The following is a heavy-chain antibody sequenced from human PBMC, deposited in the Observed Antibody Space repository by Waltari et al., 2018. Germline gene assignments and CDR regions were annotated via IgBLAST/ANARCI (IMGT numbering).Heavy chain of an antibody. J-gene: IGHJ4*02. CDR2: INHSGST. CDR1: GGSFSGYY. V-gene: IGHV4-34*01. CDR3: AREGRRDGYMTDY. Sequence: QVQLQQWGAGLFKPSETLSLTCAVYGGSFSGYYWSWLRQPPGKGLEWIGEINHSGSTNYNPSLKSRVTISVDTSKNQFSLKLSSATAADTAVYYCAREGRRDGYMTDYWGQGTLVTVSS. D-gene: IGHD5-12*01.